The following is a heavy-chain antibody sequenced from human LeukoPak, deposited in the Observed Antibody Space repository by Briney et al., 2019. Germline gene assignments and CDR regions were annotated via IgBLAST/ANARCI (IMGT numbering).Heavy chain of an antibody. J-gene: IGHJ4*02. CDR3: VRGSGSYENDC. D-gene: IGHD1-26*01. Sequence: ASVKVSCKASGYTFTHYYIHWGPQSPGQGLECRGGSNPNSGGTKYAQKYKGRGTMTRYTAISTAYMELSRRTSGDTATHYCVRGSGSYENDCWGQGTLVTVP. V-gene: IGHV1-2*02. CDR2: SNPNSGGT. CDR1: GYTFTHYY.